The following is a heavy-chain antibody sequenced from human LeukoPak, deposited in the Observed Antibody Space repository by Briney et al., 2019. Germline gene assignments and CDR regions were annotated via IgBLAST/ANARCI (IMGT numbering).Heavy chain of an antibody. J-gene: IGHJ4*02. Sequence: PSETLSLTCAVSGDSISNNNWWNWVRQPPGEGLEWIGEIHRSGSTNYNPSLKSRVTISIDKSKNQFSLKLTSVTAADTAVYYCARGVGSIAGAYWGQGTLVTVSS. CDR3: ARGVGSIAGAY. D-gene: IGHD6-6*01. V-gene: IGHV4-4*02. CDR1: GDSISNNNW. CDR2: IHRSGST.